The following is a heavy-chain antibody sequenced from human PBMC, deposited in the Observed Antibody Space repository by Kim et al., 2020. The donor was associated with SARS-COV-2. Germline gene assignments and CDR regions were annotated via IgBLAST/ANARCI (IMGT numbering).Heavy chain of an antibody. CDR1: GFTFSNYS. J-gene: IGHJ4*02. D-gene: IGHD2-15*01. V-gene: IGHV3-30*18. Sequence: GGSLRLSCVGSGFTFSNYSMHWVRQAPGKGLEWVGIVSYEGRNTFYAGSVEGRFTISRDNSKNTLYLQMNNLRAEDTALYYCVKEAAFTTVVVDYYFDFWGQGTLVTVSS. CDR3: VKEAAFTTVVVDYYFDF. CDR2: VSYEGRNT.